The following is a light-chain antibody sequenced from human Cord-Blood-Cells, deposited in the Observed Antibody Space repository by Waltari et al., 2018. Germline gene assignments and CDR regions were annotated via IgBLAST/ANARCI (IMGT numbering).Light chain of an antibody. CDR2: DDS. J-gene: IGLJ1*01. CDR1: NTGSKS. V-gene: IGLV3-21*02. CDR3: QVWDSSSDHV. Sequence: SYVLTQPPSGSVAPAQTARLTCGGNNTGSKSVTGYQQKPGQAPVLVVYDDSDRPSGITERCSGSNSGNTATLTISRVEAGDEADYYCQVWDSSSDHVFGTGTKVTVL.